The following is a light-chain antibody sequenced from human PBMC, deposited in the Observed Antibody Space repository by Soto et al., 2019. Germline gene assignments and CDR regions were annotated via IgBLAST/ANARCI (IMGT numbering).Light chain of an antibody. CDR2: GAS. CDR3: QQYGYLPRT. J-gene: IGKJ1*01. CDR1: QSVGNGY. V-gene: IGKV3-20*01. Sequence: EIVLTQSPGTLSFSPGERATLSCRASQSVGNGYLAWYQQKPGQAPRLLIYGASTRATGIPDRFSGSGSGTDFTLTITRLEPEDFAVYYCQQYGYLPRTFGQGTKVDIK.